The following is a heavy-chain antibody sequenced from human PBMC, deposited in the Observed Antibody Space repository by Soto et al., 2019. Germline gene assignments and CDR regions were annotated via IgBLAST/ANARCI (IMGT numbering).Heavy chain of an antibody. Sequence: PGGSLRLSCAASGFTFSSYVMHWVRQAPGKGLEWVAVIWYDGSNKYYADSVKGRFTISRDNSKNTLYLQMNSLRAEDTAVYYCARGAYYDYVWGSYRPLDYWGQGTLVTVSS. CDR1: GFTFSSYV. CDR2: IWYDGSNK. J-gene: IGHJ4*02. D-gene: IGHD3-16*02. V-gene: IGHV3-33*01. CDR3: ARGAYYDYVWGSYRPLDY.